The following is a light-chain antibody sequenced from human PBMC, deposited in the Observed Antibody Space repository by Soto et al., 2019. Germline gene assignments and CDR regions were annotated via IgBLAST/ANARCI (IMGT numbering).Light chain of an antibody. Sequence: IQITQSPSSLSESVVDRVAITFLASQGIRTDLGWYQQSPGKAPKVLIVGASTLQSGVPSRFSGSGSGTDFTLTISSLQPEDSATYYCLQDFSYPRKCGQGTKGDIK. CDR2: GAS. CDR3: LQDFSYPRK. CDR1: QGIRTD. J-gene: IGKJ1*01. V-gene: IGKV1-6*01.